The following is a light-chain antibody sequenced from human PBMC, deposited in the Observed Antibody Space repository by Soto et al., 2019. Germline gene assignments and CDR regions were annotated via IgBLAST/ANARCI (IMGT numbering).Light chain of an antibody. Sequence: QSVLTQPPSVSGAPGQRVTISCTGSSSNIGASYDVHWYQQLPGTAPKLLIYSNNYRPSGVPDRFSGSKSGTSASLAISGLQSEDEADYYCAAWDDSLNGVVFGGGTKLTVL. J-gene: IGLJ2*01. CDR1: SSNIGASYD. V-gene: IGLV1-40*01. CDR3: AAWDDSLNGVV. CDR2: SNN.